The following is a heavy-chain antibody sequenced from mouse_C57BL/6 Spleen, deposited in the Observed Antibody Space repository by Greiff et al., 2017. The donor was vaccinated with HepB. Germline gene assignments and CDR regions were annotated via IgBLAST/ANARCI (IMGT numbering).Heavy chain of an antibody. CDR1: GYSFTGYY. D-gene: IGHD1-1*01. CDR3: ARLGYYGSSYRYFDV. V-gene: IGHV1-42*01. CDR2: INPSTGGT. J-gene: IGHJ1*03. Sequence: VQLQQSGPELVKPGASVKISCKASGYSFTGYYMNWVKQSPEKSLEWIGEINPSTGGTTYNQKFKAKATLTVDKSSSTAYMQLKSLTSEDSAVYYCARLGYYGSSYRYFDVWGTGTTVTVSS.